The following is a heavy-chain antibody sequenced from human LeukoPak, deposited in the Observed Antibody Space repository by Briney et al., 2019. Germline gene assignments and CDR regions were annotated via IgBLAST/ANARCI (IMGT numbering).Heavy chain of an antibody. Sequence: PSETLSLTCTVSGYSISSNYYWGWIRQPPGKRLEWVGIIYHSGSTYYNPSLKSRVTISLDTSKNQFSLNLSSVTAADTALYYCVRDLTFNYMDVWGKGTTVTVS. CDR2: IYHSGST. V-gene: IGHV4-38-2*02. D-gene: IGHD2/OR15-2a*01. CDR1: GYSISSNYY. CDR3: VRDLTFNYMDV. J-gene: IGHJ6*03.